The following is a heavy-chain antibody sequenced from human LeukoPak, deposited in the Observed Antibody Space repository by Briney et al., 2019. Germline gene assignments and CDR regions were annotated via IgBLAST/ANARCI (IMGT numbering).Heavy chain of an antibody. V-gene: IGHV3-23*01. J-gene: IGHJ4*02. Sequence: AGGSLRLSCAASGFTFSSYAMSWVRQAPGKGLEWVSAISGSGGSTYYADSVKGRFTISRDNSKNTLYLQMNSLSAEDTAVYYCAKDPYGAAAGTIPDYWGQGTLVTVSS. D-gene: IGHD6-13*01. CDR1: GFTFSSYA. CDR3: AKDPYGAAAGTIPDY. CDR2: ISGSGGST.